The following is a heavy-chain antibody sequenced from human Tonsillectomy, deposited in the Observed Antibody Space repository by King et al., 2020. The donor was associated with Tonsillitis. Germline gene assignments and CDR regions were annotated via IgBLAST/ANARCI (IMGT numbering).Heavy chain of an antibody. CDR3: AKETWTYSGSYFYGMDV. D-gene: IGHD1-26*01. CDR2: ISYDGGNK. V-gene: IGHV3-30*18. Sequence: QVQLVESGGGVVQPGRSLRLSCAASGFTFSSYGIYWVRQAPGKGLEWVAVISYDGGNKYYADSVKGRFTISRDNSKNTLYLQMNSLRAEDTAVYYCAKETWTYSGSYFYGMDVWGQGTTVTVSS. J-gene: IGHJ6*02. CDR1: GFTFSSYG.